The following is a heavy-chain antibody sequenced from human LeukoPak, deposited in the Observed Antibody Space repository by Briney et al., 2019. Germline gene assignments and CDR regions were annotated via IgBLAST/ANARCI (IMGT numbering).Heavy chain of an antibody. V-gene: IGHV4-30-4*08. CDR2: IYYSGST. CDR3: ARDGHYYDSSGYYRYFDY. CDR1: GGSISSGDYY. Sequence: SQTLSLTCTVSGGSISSGDYYWSWIRQPPGKGLEWIGYIYYSGSTYYNPSLKSRVTISVDTSKNQFSLKLSSVTAADTAVYYCARDGHYYDSSGYYRYFDYWGQGTLVTVSS. J-gene: IGHJ4*02. D-gene: IGHD3-22*01.